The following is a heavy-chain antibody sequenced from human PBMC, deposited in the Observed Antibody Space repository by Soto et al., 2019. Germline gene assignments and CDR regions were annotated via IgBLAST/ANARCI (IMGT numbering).Heavy chain of an antibody. V-gene: IGHV3-11*06. CDR3: ATDNRRDCSSTSCPSMDV. CDR2: ISSSSSYT. D-gene: IGHD2-2*01. CDR1: GFTFSDYY. Sequence: PGGSLRLSCAASGFTFSDYYMSWIRQAPGKXLEWVSYISSSSSYTNYADSVKGRFTISRDNAKNSLYLQMNSLRAEDTAVYYCATDNRRDCSSTSCPSMDVWGQGTTVTVSS. J-gene: IGHJ6*02.